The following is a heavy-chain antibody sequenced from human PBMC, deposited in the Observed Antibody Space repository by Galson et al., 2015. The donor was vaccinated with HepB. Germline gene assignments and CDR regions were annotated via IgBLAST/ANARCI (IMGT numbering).Heavy chain of an antibody. D-gene: IGHD3-3*01. V-gene: IGHV1-8*01. CDR2: MNPNSGNT. CDR1: GYTFTSYD. CDR3: ARGKAYYDFWSGYFLGDY. Sequence: SVKVSCKASGYTFTSYDINWVRQATGQGLEWMGWMNPNSGNTGYAQKFQGRVTMTRNTSISTAYMELSSLRSEDTAVYYCARGKAYYDFWSGYFLGDYWGQGTLVTVSS. J-gene: IGHJ4*02.